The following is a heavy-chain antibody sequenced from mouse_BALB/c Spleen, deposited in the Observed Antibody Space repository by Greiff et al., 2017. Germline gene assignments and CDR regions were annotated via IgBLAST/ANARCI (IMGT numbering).Heavy chain of an antibody. CDR2: IYPGDGDT. D-gene: IGHD1-1*01. CDR3: ARLFDPAWFAY. J-gene: IGHJ3*01. CDR1: GYTFTSYW. Sequence: QVQLQQSGAELARPGASVKLSCKASGYTFTSYWMQWVKQRPGQGLEWIGAIYPGDGDTRYTQKFKGKATLTADKSSSTAYMQLSSLASEDSAVYYCARLFDPAWFAYWGQGTLVTVSA. V-gene: IGHV1-87*01.